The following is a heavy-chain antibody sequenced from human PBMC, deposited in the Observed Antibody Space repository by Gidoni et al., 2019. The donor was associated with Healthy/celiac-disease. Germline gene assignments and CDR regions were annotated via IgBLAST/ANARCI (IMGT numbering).Heavy chain of an antibody. J-gene: IGHJ4*02. D-gene: IGHD6-19*01. CDR2: IYYSGST. Sequence: QLQLQESGPGLVKPSETLSLTCTVSGGSISSSSYYWGWIRQPPGKGLEWIGSIYYSGSTYYNPSLKSRVTISVDTSKNQFSLKLSSVTAADTAVYYCARPLSSGWYGGFDYWGQGTLVTVSS. CDR1: GGSISSSSYY. CDR3: ARPLSSGWYGGFDY. V-gene: IGHV4-39*01.